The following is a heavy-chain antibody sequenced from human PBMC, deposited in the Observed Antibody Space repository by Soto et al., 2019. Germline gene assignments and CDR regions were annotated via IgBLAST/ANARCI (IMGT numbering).Heavy chain of an antibody. J-gene: IGHJ5*02. V-gene: IGHV4-31*03. CDR3: ARDQPYYYDNSFRFDP. CDR2: IYYSGST. CDR1: GGSISSGGYY. Sequence: KSSETLSLTCTVSGGSISSGGYYWSWIRQHPGKGLEWIGYIYYSGSTYYNPSLKSRVTISVDTSKNQFSLKLSSVTAADTAVYYCARDQPYYYDNSFRFDPWGQGTLVTVSS. D-gene: IGHD3-22*01.